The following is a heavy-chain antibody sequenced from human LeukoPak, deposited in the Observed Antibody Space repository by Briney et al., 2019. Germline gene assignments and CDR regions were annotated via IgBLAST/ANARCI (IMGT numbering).Heavy chain of an antibody. CDR1: GYTFTSYD. CDR2: MNPNSGNT. CDR3: ARGGCSSTSCYYSATHY. D-gene: IGHD2-2*01. J-gene: IGHJ4*02. Sequence: ASVKVSCKASGYTFTSYDINWVRQATGQGLEWMGWMNPNSGNTGYAQKFQGRVTMTRSTSISTAYMELSSLRSEDTAVYYCARGGCSSTSCYYSATHYWGQGTLVTVSS. V-gene: IGHV1-8*01.